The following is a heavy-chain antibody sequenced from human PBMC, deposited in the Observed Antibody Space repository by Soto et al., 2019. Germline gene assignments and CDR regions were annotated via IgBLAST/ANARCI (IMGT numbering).Heavy chain of an antibody. CDR3: AKSSARWLQSAPFFDY. V-gene: IGHV3-23*01. D-gene: IGHD5-12*01. CDR2: FRTSGDGGTT. CDR1: GFTFSSYS. Sequence: GGSLRLSCAASGFTFSSYSMSWVRQAPGKGLEWVSGFRTSGDGGTTYYADSVKGRFTISRDNSKNTLYLQMNSLRAEDTAVYYCAKSSARWLQSAPFFDYWGQGTLVTVS. J-gene: IGHJ4*02.